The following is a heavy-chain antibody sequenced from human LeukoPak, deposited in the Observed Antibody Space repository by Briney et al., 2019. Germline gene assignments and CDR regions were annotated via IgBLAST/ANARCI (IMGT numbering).Heavy chain of an antibody. CDR3: ARILGDYYDSSGSYFDY. Sequence: GGSLRLSCAASGFTFSSYGMHWVRQAPGKGLEWVAVIWYDGSNKYYADSVKGRFTISRDNSKNALYLQMNSLRAEDTAMYYCARILGDYYDSSGSYFDYWGQGTLITVSS. V-gene: IGHV3-33*01. D-gene: IGHD3-22*01. J-gene: IGHJ4*02. CDR2: IWYDGSNK. CDR1: GFTFSSYG.